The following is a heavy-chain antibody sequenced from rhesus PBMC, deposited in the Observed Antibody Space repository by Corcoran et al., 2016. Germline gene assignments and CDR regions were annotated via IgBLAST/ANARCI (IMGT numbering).Heavy chain of an antibody. D-gene: IGHD5-24*01. V-gene: IGHV4-143*01. Sequence: QVQLQESGPGLVKPSETLSPTCTASGGPISGYSHCNGLRQPPGKGLEWIGGIYGNSASTYYNPSLKSRVTISKDTSKNQFSLKLSSVTAADTAVYYCARRGDGQWVQLQYVNYWGQGVLVTVSS. J-gene: IGHJ4*01. CDR2: IYGNSAST. CDR3: ARRGDGQWVQLQYVNY. CDR1: GGPISGYSH.